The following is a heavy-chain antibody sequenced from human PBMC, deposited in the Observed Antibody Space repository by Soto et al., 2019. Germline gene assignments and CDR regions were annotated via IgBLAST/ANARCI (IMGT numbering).Heavy chain of an antibody. CDR1: GGSISSDNW. J-gene: IGHJ4*02. V-gene: IGHV4-4*02. CDR2: MYHTGTT. D-gene: IGHD2-2*01. Sequence: QVQLQESGPGLVKPSGTLSLTCAVSGGSISSDNWWSWVRQSTGKGLEWIGEMYHTGTTNYNPSLESRVIISVDKSKNLFSLKLSSVTAADTALYYCARGSTCAGARQYYFEYWGQGTLVTVSS. CDR3: ARGSTCAGARQYYFEY.